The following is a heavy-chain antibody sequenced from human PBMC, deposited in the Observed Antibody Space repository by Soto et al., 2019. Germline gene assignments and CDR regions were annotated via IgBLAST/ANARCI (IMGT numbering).Heavy chain of an antibody. D-gene: IGHD3-10*01. J-gene: IGHJ4*02. CDR3: ARELEKTKRLLWFGELFDY. Sequence: GGSLRLSCAASGFTFDDYGMSWVRQAPGKGLEWVSGINWNGGSTGYADSVKGRFTISRDNAKNSLYLQMNSLRAEDTALYYCARELEKTKRLLWFGELFDYWGQGTLVTVSS. CDR1: GFTFDDYG. V-gene: IGHV3-20*04. CDR2: INWNGGST.